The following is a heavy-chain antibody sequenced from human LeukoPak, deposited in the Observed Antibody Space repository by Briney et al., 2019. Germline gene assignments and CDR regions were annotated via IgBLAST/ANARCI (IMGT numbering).Heavy chain of an antibody. CDR3: ARGLMVYAPYYYGMDV. CDR2: INPNSGGT. J-gene: IGHJ6*02. CDR1: GYTFTGYY. V-gene: IGHV1-2*02. D-gene: IGHD2-8*01. Sequence: ASVKVSCKASGYTFTGYYMHWVRQAPGQGLEWMGWINPNSGGTNYAQKFQGRVTMTRDTSISTAYMELSRLRSDDTAVYYCARGLMVYAPYYYGMDVRGQGTTVTVSS.